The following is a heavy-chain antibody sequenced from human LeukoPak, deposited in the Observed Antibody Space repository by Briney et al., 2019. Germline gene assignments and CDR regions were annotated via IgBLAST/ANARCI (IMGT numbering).Heavy chain of an antibody. CDR1: GGSVSSTNW. V-gene: IGHV4-4*02. J-gene: IGHJ4*02. CDR3: AREGGFYRPLDY. Sequence: PSETLSLTCGVSGGSVSSTNWWTWIRQPPGKGLEWIGEVHLDGRTNFNPSLKSRLTMSVDLSENHVSLKLTSVTAADTAVYYCAREGGFYRPLDYSGQGTLVTASS. CDR2: VHLDGRT. D-gene: IGHD6-25*01.